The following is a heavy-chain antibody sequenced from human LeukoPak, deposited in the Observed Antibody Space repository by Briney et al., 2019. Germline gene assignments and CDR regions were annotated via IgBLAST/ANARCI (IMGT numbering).Heavy chain of an antibody. CDR2: INPSGGST. CDR1: GYTFTSYY. CDR3: ARGDDYVWGSYRPDAFDI. D-gene: IGHD3-16*02. Sequence: ASVTVSFTASGYTFTSYYMHWVRQAPGQGLEWVGIINPSGGSTSYAQKFQGRVTMTRDTSTSTVYMELSSLRSEDTAVYYCARGDDYVWGSYRPDAFDIWGQGTMVTVSS. J-gene: IGHJ3*02. V-gene: IGHV1-46*01.